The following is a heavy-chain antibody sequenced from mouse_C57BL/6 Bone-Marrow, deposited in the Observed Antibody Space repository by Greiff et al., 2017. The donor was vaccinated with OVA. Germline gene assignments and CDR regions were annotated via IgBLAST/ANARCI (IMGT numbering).Heavy chain of an antibody. Sequence: EVQLQQSGPELVKPGASVKISCKASGYTFTDYYMNWVKQSHGKSLEWIGDINPNNGGTSYNQKFKGKATLTVDKSSSTAYMELRCMTSEDSTVYDCAREEGSSGYHWYFDVWGTGTTVTVSS. D-gene: IGHD3-2*02. CDR1: GYTFTDYY. CDR2: INPNNGGT. J-gene: IGHJ1*03. V-gene: IGHV1-26*01. CDR3: AREEGSSGYHWYFDV.